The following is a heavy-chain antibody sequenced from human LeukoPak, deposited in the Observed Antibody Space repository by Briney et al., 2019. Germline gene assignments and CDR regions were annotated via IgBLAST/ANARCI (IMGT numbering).Heavy chain of an antibody. CDR3: ARRGYSYGYVDY. Sequence: SETLSLTCAVYGGSFSGYYWSWIRQPPGKGLEWIGEINHSGSTNYNPSLKSRVTISVDTSKNQFSLKLSSVTAADTAVYYCARRGYSYGYVDYWGQGTLVTVSS. CDR1: GGSFSGYY. D-gene: IGHD5-18*01. J-gene: IGHJ4*02. CDR2: INHSGST. V-gene: IGHV4-34*01.